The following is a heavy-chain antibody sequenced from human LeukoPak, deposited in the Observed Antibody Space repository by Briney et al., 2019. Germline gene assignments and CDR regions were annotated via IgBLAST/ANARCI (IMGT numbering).Heavy chain of an antibody. V-gene: IGHV3-23*01. CDR2: ISGSGVTA. D-gene: IGHD3-3*01. J-gene: IGHJ4*02. CDR1: GFTFRNYV. CDR3: AKDLNYDFWSGLGN. Sequence: GGSVRLSCAASGFTFRNYVISWVRQAPGKGLEWVSGISGSGVTAYYADSVKGRFTISRDNSKNTLYLQMNSLRAEDTAVYYCAKDLNYDFWSGLGNWGQGTLVTVSS.